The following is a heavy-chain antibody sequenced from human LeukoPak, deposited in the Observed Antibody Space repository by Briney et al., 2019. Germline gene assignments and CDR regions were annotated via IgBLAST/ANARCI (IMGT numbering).Heavy chain of an antibody. D-gene: IGHD1-26*01. J-gene: IGHJ4*02. CDR2: ISWNSGDI. CDR3: AKGSGLVGALDS. CDR1: GFTFSSYE. Sequence: GGSLRLSCAASGFTFSSYEMNWVRQAPGKGLEWVSGISWNSGDIGYADSVKGRFTISRDNAKNSVYLQMNSLKPEDMAFYYCAKGSGLVGALDSWGQGALVTVSS. V-gene: IGHV3-9*03.